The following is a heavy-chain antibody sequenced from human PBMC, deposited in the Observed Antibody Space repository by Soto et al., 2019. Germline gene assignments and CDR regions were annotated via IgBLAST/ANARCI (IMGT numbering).Heavy chain of an antibody. CDR2: IRSKADSYAS. CDR1: GFTFSGSA. V-gene: IGHV3-73*01. J-gene: IGHJ4*02. CDR3: TRLGYCGGGSCYQSDY. D-gene: IGHD2-15*01. Sequence: EVQLVESGGGLVQPGGSLKLSCAASGFTFSGSAMHWVRQASGKGLEWVARIRSKADSYASAYAASVKGTFTRSRDDSKNTGYLHMNRLKAEYTAVYYCTRLGYCGGGSCYQSDYWGQGTLVTVSS.